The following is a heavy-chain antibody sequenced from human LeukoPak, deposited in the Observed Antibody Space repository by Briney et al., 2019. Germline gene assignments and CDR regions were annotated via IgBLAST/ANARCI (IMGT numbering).Heavy chain of an antibody. D-gene: IGHD3-10*01. CDR2: IFHSGSS. CDR1: GDSINSGDYS. CDR3: ARELWFVNAPGSWFDP. Sequence: SETLSLTCAVSGDSINSGDYSWSWIRQPSGKGLEWIGYIFHSGSSYYNPSLKSRVTISVDKSKNQFSLRLTSVTAADTAVYYCARELWFVNAPGSWFDPWGQGTLVTVSS. J-gene: IGHJ5*02. V-gene: IGHV4-30-2*01.